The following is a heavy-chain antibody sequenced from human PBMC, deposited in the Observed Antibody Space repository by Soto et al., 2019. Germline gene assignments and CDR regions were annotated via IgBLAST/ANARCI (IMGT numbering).Heavy chain of an antibody. CDR2: ISAYNGNT. CDR1: GYTFTSYG. J-gene: IGHJ6*02. Sequence: QVQLVQSGAEVKKPGASVKVSCKASGYTFTSYGISWVRQAPGQGLEWMGWISAYNGNTNYAQKLQGRVTMTTDTSTSTAYMELRSLRSDDTAVYYCAIHPSTVTTEIYYYYYGMDVWGQGTTVTVSS. D-gene: IGHD4-17*01. CDR3: AIHPSTVTTEIYYYYYGMDV. V-gene: IGHV1-18*01.